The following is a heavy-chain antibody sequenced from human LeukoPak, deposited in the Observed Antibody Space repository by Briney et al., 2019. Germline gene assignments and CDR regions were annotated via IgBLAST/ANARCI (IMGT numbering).Heavy chain of an antibody. CDR2: IYYSGST. CDR3: AREITYYHARYFDY. V-gene: IGHV4-30-4*01. CDR1: GGSISSGDYY. Sequence: SETLSLTCTVSGGSISSGDYYWSWIRQPPGKGLEWIGYIYYSGSTYYNPSLKSRVTISVDTSKNQFSLKLSSVTAADAAVYYCAREITYYHARYFDYWGQGTLVTVS. D-gene: IGHD3-10*01. J-gene: IGHJ4*02.